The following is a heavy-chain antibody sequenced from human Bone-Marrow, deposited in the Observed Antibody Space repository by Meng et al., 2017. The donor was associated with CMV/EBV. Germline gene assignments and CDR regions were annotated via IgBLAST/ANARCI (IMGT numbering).Heavy chain of an antibody. D-gene: IGHD3-16*02. J-gene: IGHJ4*02. CDR3: ARVYIWGNYRLDY. CDR1: GASIYSSSYY. Sequence: VSGASIYSSSYYWSWIRQHPGKGLEWIGYISYSATNYYNPSLKSRVTISVDTSKNQFSLKLSSVTATDTAVYFCARVYIWGNYRLDYWGQGALVTVSS. V-gene: IGHV4-31*02. CDR2: ISYSATN.